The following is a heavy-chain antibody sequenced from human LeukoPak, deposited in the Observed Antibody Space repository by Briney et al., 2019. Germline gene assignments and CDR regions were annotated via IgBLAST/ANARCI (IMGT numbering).Heavy chain of an antibody. J-gene: IGHJ6*02. D-gene: IGHD3-10*01. CDR3: ARAGYYGSGADYYGMDV. V-gene: IGHV3-30*03. CDR1: GFTFSSYG. CDR2: ISYDGSNK. Sequence: GGSPRLSCAASGFTFSSYGIHWVRQAPGKGLEWVAVISYDGSNKYYADSVKGRFTISRDNSKNTLYLQMNSLRAEDTAVYYCARAGYYGSGADYYGMDVWGQGTTVTVSS.